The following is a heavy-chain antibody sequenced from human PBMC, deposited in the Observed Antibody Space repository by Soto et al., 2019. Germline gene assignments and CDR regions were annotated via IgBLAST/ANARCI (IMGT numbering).Heavy chain of an antibody. V-gene: IGHV3-30-3*01. Sequence: GGSLRLSCAASGFTFSSYAMHWVRQAPGKGLEWVAVISYDGSNKYYADSVKGRFTISRDNSKNTLYLQMNSLRAEDTAVYYCARDVRGYCRGGSCHSGHFDYWGQGTLVTVSS. D-gene: IGHD2-15*01. CDR2: ISYDGSNK. J-gene: IGHJ4*02. CDR1: GFTFSSYA. CDR3: ARDVRGYCRGGSCHSGHFDY.